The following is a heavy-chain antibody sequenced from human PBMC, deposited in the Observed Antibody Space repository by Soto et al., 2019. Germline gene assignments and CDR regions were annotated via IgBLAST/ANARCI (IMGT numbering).Heavy chain of an antibody. Sequence: ASVTVSGKPSGYTFTSYGISSVRQAPGLGLEWMGWISAYNGNTKYAQKLQGRVTMTTDTSTSTAYMELRSLRSDDTAVYYCARSLWKQLDPDDAFDIWGQGTMVTVS. V-gene: IGHV1-18*01. D-gene: IGHD6-13*01. J-gene: IGHJ3*02. CDR1: GYTFTSYG. CDR2: ISAYNGNT. CDR3: ARSLWKQLDPDDAFDI.